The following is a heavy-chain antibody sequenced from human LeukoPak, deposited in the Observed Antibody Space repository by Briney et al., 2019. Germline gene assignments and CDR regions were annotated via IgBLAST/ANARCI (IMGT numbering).Heavy chain of an antibody. CDR2: ISSSSSYI. CDR1: GFTFSTYS. V-gene: IGHV3-21*01. D-gene: IGHD4-23*01. Sequence: GGSLRLSCAASGFTFSTYSMNWVRQAPGKGLEWVSSISSSSSYIYYADSVKGRFTISRDNAKNSLYLQMNSLRAEDTAVYYCAKNSGRTGWFDPWGRGTLVTVSS. J-gene: IGHJ5*02. CDR3: AKNSGRTGWFDP.